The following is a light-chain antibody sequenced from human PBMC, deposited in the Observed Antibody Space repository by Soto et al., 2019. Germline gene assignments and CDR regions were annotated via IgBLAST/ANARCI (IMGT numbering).Light chain of an antibody. Sequence: DIQMTQSPSSLSASVGDRVTITCQASQDISNYLHWYQQKPGKAPKLLIYDASNLETAVPSRFSGTGSGTDFTFTISSLQPEDIATYYCQQYDNLPLTFGGGTKVEIK. CDR1: QDISNY. CDR2: DAS. V-gene: IGKV1-33*01. CDR3: QQYDNLPLT. J-gene: IGKJ4*01.